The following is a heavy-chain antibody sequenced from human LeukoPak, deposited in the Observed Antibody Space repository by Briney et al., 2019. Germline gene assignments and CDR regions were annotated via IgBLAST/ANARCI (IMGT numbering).Heavy chain of an antibody. CDR1: GYTFTGYY. J-gene: IGHJ6*03. CDR3: SRDFGEPTGYYMDV. CDR2: INPNSGDT. Sequence: ASVKVSCKASGYTFTGYYMHWVRQAPGQGLEWMGWINPNSGDTNYAQKFQGRVTMTRDTSISAAYMELSSLRSDDTAVYYCSRDFGEPTGYYMDVWGKGTTVTVSS. V-gene: IGHV1-2*02. D-gene: IGHD3-3*01.